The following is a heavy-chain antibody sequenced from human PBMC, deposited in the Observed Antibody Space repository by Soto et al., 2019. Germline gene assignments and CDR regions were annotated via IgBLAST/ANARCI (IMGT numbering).Heavy chain of an antibody. CDR2: INHSGST. CDR1: GGSFSGYY. V-gene: IGHV4-34*01. CDR3: ARDQTAALRYNWFDP. D-gene: IGHD6-13*01. Sequence: SETLSLTCAVYGGSFSGYYWSWIRQPPGKGLEWIGEINHSGSTNYNPSLKSRVTISVDTSKNQFSLKLSSVTAADTAVYYCARDQTAALRYNWFDPWGQGTLVTVSS. J-gene: IGHJ5*02.